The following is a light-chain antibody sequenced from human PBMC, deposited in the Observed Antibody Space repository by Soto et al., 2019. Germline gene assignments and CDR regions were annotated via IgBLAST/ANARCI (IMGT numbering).Light chain of an antibody. CDR1: QSINTW. CDR2: DVS. J-gene: IGKJ1*01. CDR3: QQYQTYSRT. V-gene: IGKV1-5*01. Sequence: DIQMTQSPSTVSASVGDRITITCRASQSINTWLAWYRQRPGEAPQLLIYDVSTLAMGVPSRFSGSGXGTDXXLSXXRLQPDDFATFYCQQYQTYSRTFGQGTKVEVK.